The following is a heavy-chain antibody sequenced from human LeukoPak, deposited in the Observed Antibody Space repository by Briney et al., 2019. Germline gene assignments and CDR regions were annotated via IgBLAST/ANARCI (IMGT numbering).Heavy chain of an antibody. CDR2: ITQGGTDK. CDR1: GFPLSNHL. CDR3: ARDPFEL. V-gene: IGHV3-7*01. Sequence: PGGSLRLSCAASGFPLSNHLMTWVRQAPGKGLEWVATITQGGTDKFYVDSVKGRFTISGDNAKSLLYLQMNSLRAEDTAVYYCARDPFELWGQGTLVTVSS. D-gene: IGHD1-26*01. J-gene: IGHJ4*02.